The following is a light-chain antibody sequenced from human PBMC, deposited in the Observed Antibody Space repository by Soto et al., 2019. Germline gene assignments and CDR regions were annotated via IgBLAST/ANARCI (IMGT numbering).Light chain of an antibody. CDR3: QHRNYWPPGAT. CDR2: DAS. CDR1: QTVTSY. J-gene: IGKJ4*01. V-gene: IGKV3-11*01. Sequence: EIVLTQSPATLSLSPGERVTLSCRASQTVTSYLAWYQQKPGQAPRLLIYDASNTATGIPARFSGSGSGTDFTLTISSLEPEDFAVYYCQHRNYWPPGATFGGGTKVEIK.